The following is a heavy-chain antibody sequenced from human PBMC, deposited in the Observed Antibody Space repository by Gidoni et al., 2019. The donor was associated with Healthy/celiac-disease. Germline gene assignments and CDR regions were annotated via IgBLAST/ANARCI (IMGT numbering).Heavy chain of an antibody. CDR3: ARVEYDYDSSGYYPFEY. Sequence: EVQLVESVGCLVQPGVSLSLSCSASVFTFSSYWMHWVRHAPGKGLVWVSRINSDGSSTSYADSVKGRFTISRDNAKNTLYLQMNSMRAEDTAVYYCARVEYDYDSSGYYPFEYWGQGTLVTVSA. D-gene: IGHD3-22*01. J-gene: IGHJ4*02. CDR2: INSDGSST. CDR1: VFTFSSYW. V-gene: IGHV3-74*01.